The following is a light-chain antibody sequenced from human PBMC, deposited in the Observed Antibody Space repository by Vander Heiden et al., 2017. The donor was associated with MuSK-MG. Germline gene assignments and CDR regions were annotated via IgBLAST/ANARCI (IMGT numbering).Light chain of an antibody. V-gene: IGLV1-51*01. CDR1: SSNIGNNY. J-gene: IGLJ2*01. CDR2: DNN. CDR3: GTWDSSLSSVV. Sequence: QSVLTQPPSVSAAPGQKVTTSCSGRSSNIGNNYVSWYQKLPGTAPKLLIYDNNKRPSGIPDRFSGSKSGTSATLGITGLQTGDEADYYCGTWDSSLSSVVFGGGTKLTVL.